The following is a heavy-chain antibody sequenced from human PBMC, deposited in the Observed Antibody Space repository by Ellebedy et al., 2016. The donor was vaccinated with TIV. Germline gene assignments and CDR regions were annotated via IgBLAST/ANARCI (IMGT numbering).Heavy chain of an antibody. CDR3: ARPSIDYGDYAYEF. V-gene: IGHV1-69*13. Sequence: SVKVSCXTSGGTFSTYAIAWVRQAPGQGLEWIGGIIPTFRTANYPQKFQGRVTINADESTSTAYMEVASLRFEDTAVYYCARPSIDYGDYAYEFWGQGTLVTVSS. D-gene: IGHD4-17*01. CDR2: IIPTFRTA. CDR1: GGTFSTYA. J-gene: IGHJ4*02.